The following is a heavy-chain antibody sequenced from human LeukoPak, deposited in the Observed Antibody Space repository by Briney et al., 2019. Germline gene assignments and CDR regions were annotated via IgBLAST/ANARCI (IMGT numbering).Heavy chain of an antibody. CDR1: GFTFSDYY. J-gene: IGHJ4*02. D-gene: IGHD2-2*01. V-gene: IGHV3-11*01. CDR2: ISSSGSTI. Sequence: GGSLRLSCAASGFTFSDYYMSWIRQAPGKGLEWVSYISSSGSTIYYADSVKGRFTISRDNAKNSLYPQMNSLRAEDTAVYYCARVSSPAGPSLNYWGQGTLVTVSS. CDR3: ARVSSPAGPSLNY.